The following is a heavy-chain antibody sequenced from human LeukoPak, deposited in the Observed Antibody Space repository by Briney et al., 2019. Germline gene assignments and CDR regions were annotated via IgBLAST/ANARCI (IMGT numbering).Heavy chain of an antibody. Sequence: ASVKVSCKASGYTFTGYYMHWVRQAPGQGVEWMGWINPNSGGTHYAQKLQGTGTMTRDTSIRPAYMELSSLRSDDTAVYYCARVPDACGDYYYYGMDVWGQGTTVTVSS. J-gene: IGHJ6*02. CDR2: INPNSGGT. V-gene: IGHV1-2*02. CDR1: GYTFTGYY. CDR3: ARVPDACGDYYYYGMDV. D-gene: IGHD2-2*01.